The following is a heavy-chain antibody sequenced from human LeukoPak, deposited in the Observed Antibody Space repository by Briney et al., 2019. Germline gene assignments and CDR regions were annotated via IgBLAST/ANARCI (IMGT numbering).Heavy chain of an antibody. CDR1: GFTFSSYG. D-gene: IGHD3-10*01. J-gene: IGHJ4*02. CDR3: AKDGSRGSGSYYNLPDSGFDY. V-gene: IGHV3-23*01. CDR2: ISGSGGST. Sequence: GGSLRLSCAASGFTFSSYGMSWVRQAPAKGLEWVSAISGSGGSTYYADSVKGRFTISRDNSKNTLYLQMNSLRAEDTAVYYCAKDGSRGSGSYYNLPDSGFDYWGQGTLVTVSS.